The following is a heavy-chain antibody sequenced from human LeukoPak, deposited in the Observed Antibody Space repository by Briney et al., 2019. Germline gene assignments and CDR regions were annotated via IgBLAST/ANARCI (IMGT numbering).Heavy chain of an antibody. CDR1: GGSISSYY. Sequence: SETLSLTCTVSGGSISSYYWSWIRQPPGKGLEWIGYIYYSGSTNYNPSLKSRVTISVDTSKNQFSLKLGSVTAADTAVYYCARAVPYGPGAYYYYYYMDVWGKGTTVTVSS. V-gene: IGHV4-59*01. D-gene: IGHD4-17*01. CDR2: IYYSGST. CDR3: ARAVPYGPGAYYYYYYMDV. J-gene: IGHJ6*03.